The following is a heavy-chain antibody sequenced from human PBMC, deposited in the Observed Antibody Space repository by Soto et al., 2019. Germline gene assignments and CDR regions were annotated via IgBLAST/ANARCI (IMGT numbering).Heavy chain of an antibody. CDR1: GFTFSNYG. CDR2: IWHGGNNK. D-gene: IGHD1-26*01. J-gene: IGHJ6*02. CDR3: ASDLVGASDSYGLDV. V-gene: IGHV3-33*01. Sequence: GGSLRLSCAASGFTFSNYGMHWVRQAPGKGLEWVAIIWHGGNNKYYADSVRGRFIISRDNSKNRLYLQMNSLRAEDTAVYYCASDLVGASDSYGLDVWGQGTPVTVS.